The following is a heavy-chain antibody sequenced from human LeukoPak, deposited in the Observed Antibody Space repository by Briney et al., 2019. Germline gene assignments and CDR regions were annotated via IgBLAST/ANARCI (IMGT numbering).Heavy chain of an antibody. Sequence: GASVKGSCKASGYTFTSYNISGVRQATGQGRERRGWMNPNSGDTGYAQKFQGRVTMTRNASISTAYMEMSSLTSDDTAVFYCARGGRYSSAWYDYWGQGTLVTVSS. V-gene: IGHV1-8*01. J-gene: IGHJ4*02. CDR3: ARGGRYSSAWYDY. D-gene: IGHD6-19*01. CDR2: MNPNSGDT. CDR1: GYTFTSYN.